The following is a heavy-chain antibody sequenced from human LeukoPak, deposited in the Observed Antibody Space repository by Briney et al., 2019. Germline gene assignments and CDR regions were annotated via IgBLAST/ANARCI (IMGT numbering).Heavy chain of an antibody. CDR3: AKDSGKEWERAVDY. J-gene: IGHJ4*02. CDR2: ISGSGGST. V-gene: IGHV3-23*01. D-gene: IGHD1-26*01. CDR1: GFTFSSYA. Sequence: GGSLRLSCAASGFTFSSYAMSWVRQAPGKGLEWVSAISGSGGSTYYADSVKGRFTISRDNSKNTLYLQLNSLRAEDTAVYYCAKDSGKEWERAVDYWGQGTLVTVSS.